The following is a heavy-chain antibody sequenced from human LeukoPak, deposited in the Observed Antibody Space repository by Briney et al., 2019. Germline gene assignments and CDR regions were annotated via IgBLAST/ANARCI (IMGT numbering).Heavy chain of an antibody. CDR3: ARVERSAVSAFDI. CDR1: GDSVSSNSAT. J-gene: IGHJ3*02. D-gene: IGHD5-24*01. Sequence: SHTLSLTCAISGDSVSSNSATWNWIRQSPSRGLEWRGRTYCRSKWFNDYAVSVKSRITINPDTSKNQFSLQLNSLTPEDTAVYYCARVERSAVSAFDIWGQGTMVTVSS. CDR2: TYCRSKWFN. V-gene: IGHV6-1*01.